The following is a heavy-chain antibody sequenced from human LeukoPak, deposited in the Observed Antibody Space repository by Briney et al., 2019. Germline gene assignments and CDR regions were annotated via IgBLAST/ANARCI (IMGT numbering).Heavy chain of an antibody. CDR1: GYTFTSYD. CDR3: ARVPLDIVVVVAANGAGRYYYGMDV. CDR2: MNPNSGNT. D-gene: IGHD2-15*01. J-gene: IGHJ6*02. Sequence: ASVKVSCKASGYTFTSYDINWVRQATGQGLEWMGWMNPNSGNTGYAQKFQGRVTMTTDTSTSTAYMELRSLRSDDTAVYYCARVPLDIVVVVAANGAGRYYYGMDVWGQGTTVTVSS. V-gene: IGHV1-8*01.